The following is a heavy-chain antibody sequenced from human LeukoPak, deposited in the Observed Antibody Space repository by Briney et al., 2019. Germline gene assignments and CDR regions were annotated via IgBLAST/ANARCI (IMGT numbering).Heavy chain of an antibody. D-gene: IGHD2-15*01. CDR2: ISSGSSAI. CDR3: ARGFCSGGSCRNFDY. CDR1: EFTFSSYS. J-gene: IGHJ4*02. Sequence: GGSLRLSCAASEFTFSSYSMNWVRQAPGKGLEWVSYISSGSSAIYYADSVKGRFTISRDNAKKSLYLQMSSLRAEDTAVYYCARGFCSGGSCRNFDYWGQGTLVTVSS. V-gene: IGHV3-48*01.